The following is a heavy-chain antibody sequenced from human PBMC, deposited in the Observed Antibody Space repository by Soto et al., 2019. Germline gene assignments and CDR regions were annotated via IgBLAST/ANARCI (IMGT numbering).Heavy chain of an antibody. Sequence: EVQLVESGGGLVKPGGSLTLSCAASGFIFNNAGMNWVRQAPGKGLEWVGRIKSKTDGGTTDYAAPVKGRFTISRDDSKNTLYLQMNSLKTEDTAVYYCTHQRWGAFEIWGQGTMVTVSS. V-gene: IGHV3-15*07. CDR3: THQRWGAFEI. CDR1: GFIFNNAG. J-gene: IGHJ3*02. CDR2: IKSKTDGGTT. D-gene: IGHD2-2*01.